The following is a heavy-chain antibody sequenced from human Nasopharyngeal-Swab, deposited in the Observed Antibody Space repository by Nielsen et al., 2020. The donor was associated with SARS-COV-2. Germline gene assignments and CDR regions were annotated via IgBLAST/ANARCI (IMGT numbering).Heavy chain of an antibody. CDR3: ARLKVVITTSDYYYYGMDV. CDR1: GYIFTSYW. CDR2: IDPSDTYT. D-gene: IGHD4/OR15-4a*01. Sequence: GGSLRLSCKGSGYIFTSYWISWVRQMPGKGLEWMGRIDPSDTYTNYSPSFQGHVTIAADKSISTAYLQWSSLKASDTAMYYWARLKVVITTSDYYYYGMDVWGQGTTVTVSS. V-gene: IGHV5-10-1*01. J-gene: IGHJ6*02.